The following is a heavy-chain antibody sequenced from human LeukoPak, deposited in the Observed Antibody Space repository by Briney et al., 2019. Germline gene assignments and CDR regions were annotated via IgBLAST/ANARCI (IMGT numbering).Heavy chain of an antibody. J-gene: IGHJ4*02. CDR2: INSDGINT. D-gene: IGHD2-15*01. CDR3: ARISDCSGGSCYSRNY. CDR1: GFTFDDYG. Sequence: GGSLRLSCAASGFTFDDYGMSWVRQAPGKGLEWVSRINSDGINTSYADSVKGRFTISRDNAKNSLYLQMNSLRAEDTAVYYCARISDCSGGSCYSRNYWGQGTLVTVSS. V-gene: IGHV3-20*04.